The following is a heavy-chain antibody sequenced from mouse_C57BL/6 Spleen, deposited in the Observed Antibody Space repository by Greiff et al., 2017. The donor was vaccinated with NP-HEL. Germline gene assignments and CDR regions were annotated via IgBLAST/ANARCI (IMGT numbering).Heavy chain of an antibody. CDR2: TNPTNGRT. CDR1: GYTFTSYW. Sequence: QVQLQQPGADLVKAGASVKMSCKASGYTFTSYWMHWVKQRLGQGLEWFAETNPTNGRTYYHEKFKSKATLTVDKSSSTAYMLLSGPTFEDSAVYYCARIKKIVATYFDYWGQGTTLTGSS. CDR3: ARIKKIVATYFDY. D-gene: IGHD1-1*01. V-gene: IGHV1S81*02. J-gene: IGHJ2*01.